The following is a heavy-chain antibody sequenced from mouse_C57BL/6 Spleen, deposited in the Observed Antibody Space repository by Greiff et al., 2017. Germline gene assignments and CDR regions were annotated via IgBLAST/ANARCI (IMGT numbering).Heavy chain of an antibody. J-gene: IGHJ1*03. CDR2: INPSNGGT. CDR3: ASWDDYDGTFDV. CDR1: GYTFTSYW. D-gene: IGHD2-4*01. V-gene: IGHV1-53*01. Sequence: QVQLQQSGTELVKPGASVKLSCKASGYTFTSYWMHWVQQTPGQGLEWIGYINPSNGGTNYNEKFKSKATLTVDKSSSTAYMQLSGLTSEDSAVYYCASWDDYDGTFDVWGTGTTVTVSS.